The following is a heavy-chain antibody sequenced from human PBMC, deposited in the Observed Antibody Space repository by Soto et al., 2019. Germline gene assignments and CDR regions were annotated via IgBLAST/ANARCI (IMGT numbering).Heavy chain of an antibody. CDR1: GFTVSSNY. V-gene: IGHV3-66*01. Sequence: EVQLVESGGGLVQPGGSLRLSCAASGFTVSSNYMSWVRQAPGKGLEWVSVIYSGGSTYYADSVKGRFTISRDNSKNTLYLQMNILRAEDTAVYYCARVTGEGGNYYYYYMDVWGKGTTVTVSS. CDR3: ARVTGEGGNYYYYYMDV. CDR2: IYSGGST. D-gene: IGHD4-17*01. J-gene: IGHJ6*03.